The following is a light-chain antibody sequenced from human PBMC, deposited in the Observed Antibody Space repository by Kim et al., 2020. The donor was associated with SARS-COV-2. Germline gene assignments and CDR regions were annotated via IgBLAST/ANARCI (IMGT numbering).Light chain of an antibody. V-gene: IGKV1-5*01. CDR3: QQYNSSSPT. CDR2: DAS. CDR1: QSISVW. Sequence: DIQMTQSPSTLSASVGDRVTITCRASQSISVWLAWYQQKPGKAPKVLIFDASSLQSGVPSRFSGSGSGTKFTLTISSLQPDDFATYFCQQYNSSSPTFGPGTKVDIK. J-gene: IGKJ1*01.